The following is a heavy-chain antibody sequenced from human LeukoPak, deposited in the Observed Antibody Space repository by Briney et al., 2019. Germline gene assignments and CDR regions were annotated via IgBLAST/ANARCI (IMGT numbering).Heavy chain of an antibody. CDR2: INPNSGGT. J-gene: IGHJ6*02. V-gene: IGHV1-2*02. Sequence: ASVKVSCKASGYTFTGYYMHWVRQAPGQGLEWMGWINPNSGGTNYAQKFQGRVTMTRDTSISTAYMELSRLRSDDTAVYYCAREKQQLVPYYYGMDVWGRGTTVTVSS. D-gene: IGHD6-13*01. CDR3: AREKQQLVPYYYGMDV. CDR1: GYTFTGYY.